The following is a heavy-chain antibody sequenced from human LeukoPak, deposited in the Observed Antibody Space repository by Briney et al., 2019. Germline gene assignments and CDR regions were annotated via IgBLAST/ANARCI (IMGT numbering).Heavy chain of an antibody. D-gene: IGHD1-1*01. CDR3: ASLLENFDY. CDR1: GGSISSSSYY. CDR2: IYYSGIT. J-gene: IGHJ4*02. V-gene: IGHV4-39*01. Sequence: PSETLSLTCTVSGGSISSSSYYWGWIRQPPGKGLEWIGSIYYSGITYYNPSLKSRVTISVDTSKNQFSQKLSSVTAADTAVYYCASLLENFDYWGQGTLVTVSS.